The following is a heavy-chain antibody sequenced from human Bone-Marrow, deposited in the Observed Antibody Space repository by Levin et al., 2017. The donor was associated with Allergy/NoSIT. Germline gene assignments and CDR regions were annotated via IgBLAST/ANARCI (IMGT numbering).Heavy chain of an antibody. CDR3: ARIPLEGVITTPLDNWFDP. V-gene: IGHV4-59*01. Sequence: SQTLSLTCTVSGGSISSYYWSWIRQPPGKGLEWIGYIYYSGSTNYNPSLKSRVTISVDTSKNQFSLKLSSVTAADTAVYYCARIPLEGVITTPLDNWFDPWGQGTLVTVSS. D-gene: IGHD3-16*02. J-gene: IGHJ5*02. CDR2: IYYSGST. CDR1: GGSISSYY.